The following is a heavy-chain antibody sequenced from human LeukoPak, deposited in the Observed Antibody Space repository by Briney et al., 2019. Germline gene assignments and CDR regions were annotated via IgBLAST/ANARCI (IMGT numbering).Heavy chain of an antibody. D-gene: IGHD3-10*01. CDR1: DFSISSGYH. J-gene: IGHJ4*02. Sequence: SETLSLTCAVSDFSISSGYHWGWVRQPPGEGLEWIGSMHHSGSTYYNPSLKSRVTMSTDTSKSQFSLKLSSVTAADTAVYYCARDRSYFIFDYCGQGTLVTVSS. CDR3: ARDRSYFIFDY. CDR2: MHHSGST. V-gene: IGHV4-38-2*02.